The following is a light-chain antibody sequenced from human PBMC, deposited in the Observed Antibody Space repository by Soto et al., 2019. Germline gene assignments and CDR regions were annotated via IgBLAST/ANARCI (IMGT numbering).Light chain of an antibody. V-gene: IGLV1-40*01. CDR1: SSNIGAGYD. Sequence: QPVLTQPPSVSGAPGQRVTISCTGTSSNIGAGYDVHWYQQLPGTAPKLLLYDYSNRPSGVPDRMSGSKSGTSASLAITGLQAEDEADYYCQSYDSNLSGYVFGTGTKLTVL. J-gene: IGLJ1*01. CDR2: DYS. CDR3: QSYDSNLSGYV.